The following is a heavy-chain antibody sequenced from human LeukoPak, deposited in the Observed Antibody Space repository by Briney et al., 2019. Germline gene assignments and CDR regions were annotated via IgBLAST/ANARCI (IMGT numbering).Heavy chain of an antibody. V-gene: IGHV3-21*01. CDR2: ISSSSSYI. CDR3: ARDGSATVVLDY. J-gene: IGHJ4*02. CDR1: GFTVSSNY. Sequence: GGSLRLSCAASGFTVSSNYMNWVRQAPGKGLEWVSSISSSSSYIYYADSVKGRFTISRDNAKNSLYLQMNSLRAEDTAVYYCARDGSATVVLDYWGQGTLVTVSS. D-gene: IGHD4-23*01.